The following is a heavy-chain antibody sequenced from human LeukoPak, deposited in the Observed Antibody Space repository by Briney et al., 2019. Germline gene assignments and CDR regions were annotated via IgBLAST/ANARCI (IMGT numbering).Heavy chain of an antibody. CDR2: IYYSGST. V-gene: IGHV4-39*01. CDR3: ARLHRWVVVAATGRSDY. D-gene: IGHD2-15*01. J-gene: IGHJ4*02. Sequence: PSETLSLTCTVSGVSISSSSYYWGWIRQPPGKGLEWIGSIYYSGSTYYNPSLKSRVTISVDTSKNQFSLKLSSVTAADTAVYYCARLHRWVVVAATGRSDYWGQGTLVTVSS. CDR1: GVSISSSSYY.